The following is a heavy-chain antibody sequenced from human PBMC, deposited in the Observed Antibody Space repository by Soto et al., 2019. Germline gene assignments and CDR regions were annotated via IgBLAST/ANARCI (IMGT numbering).Heavy chain of an antibody. Sequence: GESLKISGKGAGYSFTGYWIGWVRQMPGKGLEWMGIVYPCDSYTRYSPSFQGKVNISADKSIRTAYLQWSSLKASDTAMYYCARQNRGQIQLWDNYYYYGMDVSGQGTKVTVSS. J-gene: IGHJ6*02. CDR3: ARQNRGQIQLWDNYYYYGMDV. CDR1: GYSFTGYW. V-gene: IGHV5-51*01. D-gene: IGHD5-18*01. CDR2: VYPCDSYT.